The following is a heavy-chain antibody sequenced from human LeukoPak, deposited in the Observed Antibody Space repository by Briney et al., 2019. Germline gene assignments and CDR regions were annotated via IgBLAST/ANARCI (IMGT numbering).Heavy chain of an antibody. V-gene: IGHV4-4*07. D-gene: IGHD3-10*01. CDR1: GGSITSYY. CDR3: ARAASMVRGYFDY. Sequence: MSSETLSLTCTVSGGSITSYYWSWIRQSAGKGLEWIGRIYITGSTTYNPSLKSRVTISVDTSKNQFSLKLSSVTAADTAVYYCARAASMVRGYFDYWGQGTLVTVSS. J-gene: IGHJ4*02. CDR2: IYITGST.